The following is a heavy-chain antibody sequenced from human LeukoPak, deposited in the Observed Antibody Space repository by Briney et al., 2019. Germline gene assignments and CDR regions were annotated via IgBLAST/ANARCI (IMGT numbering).Heavy chain of an antibody. CDR3: AKDWGYYDSSGYYGSYYFDY. D-gene: IGHD3-22*01. V-gene: IGHV3-48*01. CDR2: INEGSNNI. Sequence: GGSLRLSCAASGFTFRRYSMNWIRQAPGKGLEWISYINEGSNNIFYADSVKGRFTISRGNSKNTLYLQMNSLRAEDTAVYYCAKDWGYYDSSGYYGSYYFDYWGQGTLVTVSS. CDR1: GFTFRRYS. J-gene: IGHJ4*02.